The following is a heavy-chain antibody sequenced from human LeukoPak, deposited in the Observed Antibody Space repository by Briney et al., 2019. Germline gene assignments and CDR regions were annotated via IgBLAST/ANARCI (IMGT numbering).Heavy chain of an antibody. Sequence: GGSLRLSCAASGFTFSSYAMHWVRQAPGKGLEWVAVIWYDGSNKYYADSVKGRFTISRDNSKNTLYLQMNSLRAEDTAVYYCAKGGFGDLLWSLDYWGQGTLVTVS. J-gene: IGHJ4*02. D-gene: IGHD3-10*01. CDR3: AKGGFGDLLWSLDY. CDR2: IWYDGSNK. CDR1: GFTFSSYA. V-gene: IGHV3-33*06.